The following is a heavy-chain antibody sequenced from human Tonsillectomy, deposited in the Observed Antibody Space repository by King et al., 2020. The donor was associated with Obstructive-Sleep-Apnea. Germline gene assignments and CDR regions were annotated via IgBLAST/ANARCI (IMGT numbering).Heavy chain of an antibody. Sequence: VTLKESGPVLVKPTETLTLTCTVSGFSLSNARMGVSWIRQPPGKALEWLAHIFSNDEKSYSTSLKSRLTISKDTSKSQVVLTMTNMDPVDTATYYCARPYYYDSSGYSNDAFDIWGQGTMVTVSS. CDR3: ARPYYYDSSGYSNDAFDI. V-gene: IGHV2-26*01. CDR2: IFSNDEK. J-gene: IGHJ3*02. CDR1: GFSLSNARMG. D-gene: IGHD3-22*01.